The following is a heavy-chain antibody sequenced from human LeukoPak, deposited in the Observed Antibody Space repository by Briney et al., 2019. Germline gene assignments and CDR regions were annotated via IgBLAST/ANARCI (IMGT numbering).Heavy chain of an antibody. Sequence: SETLSLTCTVSGGSISSFYWSWIRQPPGKGLEYIGYISSSETTSYSPSLKSRVTISVDTSKNQFSLNLTSVTAADTAVYYCARDKGLAQAFDIWGQGTLVTVSS. CDR1: GGSISSFY. V-gene: IGHV4-59*01. CDR3: ARDKGLAQAFDI. J-gene: IGHJ3*02. D-gene: IGHD5/OR15-5a*01. CDR2: ISSSETT.